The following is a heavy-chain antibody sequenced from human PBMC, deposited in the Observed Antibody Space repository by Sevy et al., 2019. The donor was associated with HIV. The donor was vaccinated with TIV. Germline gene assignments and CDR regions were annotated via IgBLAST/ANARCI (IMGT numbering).Heavy chain of an antibody. V-gene: IGHV3-21*01. CDR2: INSRGNYI. CDR3: ARSSRGGMAGMDV. Sequence: GGSLRLSCAASGFTFSSYSMNWVRQAPGKGLEWVSSINSRGNYIYYADSVKGRLTISRDNAKNSLYLQMNSLRAEDTAVYYCARSSRGGMAGMDVWGQRTTVTVSS. D-gene: IGHD3-16*01. J-gene: IGHJ6*02. CDR1: GFTFSSYS.